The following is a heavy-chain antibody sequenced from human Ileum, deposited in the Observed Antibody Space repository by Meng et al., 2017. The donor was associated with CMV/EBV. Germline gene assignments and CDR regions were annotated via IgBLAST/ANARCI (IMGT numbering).Heavy chain of an antibody. CDR2: IYWNDDK. CDR3: AHTQLVYNWFDP. CDR1: GFSLSTSGVG. J-gene: IGHJ5*02. V-gene: IGHV2-5*01. Sequence: TWSGFSLSTSGVGVGWIRQPPGKALEWLALIYWNDDKRYNPSLKSRLTITKDTSKNQVVLTMTNMDPVDTATYYCAHTQLVYNWFDPWGQGTLVTVSS. D-gene: IGHD6-6*01.